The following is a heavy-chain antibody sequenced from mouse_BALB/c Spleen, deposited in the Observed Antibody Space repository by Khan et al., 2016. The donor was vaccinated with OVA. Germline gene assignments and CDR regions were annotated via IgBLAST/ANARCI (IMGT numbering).Heavy chain of an antibody. CDR3: AMGSTY. CDR2: ISYSGRT. CDR1: GYSITSDYA. D-gene: IGHD2-3*01. V-gene: IGHV3-2*02. J-gene: IGHJ3*01. Sequence: VQLKQSGPGLVKPSQSLSLTCTVTGYSITSDYAWNWIRQFPGNKLEWMGYISYSGRTSYNPSLKSRIYVTRETSKNQFFLQLNSVTTEDTATYYCAMGSTYWGQGTLVTVSA.